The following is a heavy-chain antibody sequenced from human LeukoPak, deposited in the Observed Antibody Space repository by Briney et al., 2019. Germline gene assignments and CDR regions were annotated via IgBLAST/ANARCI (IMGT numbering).Heavy chain of an antibody. J-gene: IGHJ4*02. Sequence: ASVKVSCKASGYTFTGYFMHWVRKAPGHGLEWMGWVNPNSGDTNYAQTFQGRVTVTRDTSISTAYMELSRLRSDDTAVYYCAREHPAGNHPRGPYPFDHWGQGTLVTVSS. CDR1: GYTFTGYF. CDR3: AREHPAGNHPRGPYPFDH. CDR2: VNPNSGDT. D-gene: IGHD3-10*01. V-gene: IGHV1-2*02.